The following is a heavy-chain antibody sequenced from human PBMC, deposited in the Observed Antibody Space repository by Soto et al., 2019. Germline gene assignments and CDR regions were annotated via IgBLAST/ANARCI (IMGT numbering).Heavy chain of an antibody. D-gene: IGHD2-21*01. CDR2: ISTSGSYT. V-gene: IGHV3-11*06. CDR3: ARDQDRDGDYNMFDN. Sequence: QVQLVESGGGLVKPGGSLRLSCAASGFTFSDYYMSWIRQAPGKGLEWVSYISTSGSYTNYGDSVKGRFTISRDNAKNSVYLQMNSLRAEDTAVYYCARDQDRDGDYNMFDNWGQGTLVTVSS. J-gene: IGHJ4*02. CDR1: GFTFSDYY.